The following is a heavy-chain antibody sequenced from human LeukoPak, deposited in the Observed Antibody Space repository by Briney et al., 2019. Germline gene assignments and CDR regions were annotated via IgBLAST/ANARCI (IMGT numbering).Heavy chain of an antibody. CDR1: GFTFSSYW. CDR2: ISSDGRTT. J-gene: IGHJ3*02. V-gene: IGHV3-74*01. D-gene: IGHD3-10*01. Sequence: PGGSLRLSCAAPGFTFSSYWMHWVRQGPGKGLVWVSRISSDGRTTSYADSVKGRFTISRDNAKNTLYLQMNSLRVEDTAVYYCARGSRYYYDSRNYDNVAFDMWGQGTMVTVSS. CDR3: ARGSRYYYDSRNYDNVAFDM.